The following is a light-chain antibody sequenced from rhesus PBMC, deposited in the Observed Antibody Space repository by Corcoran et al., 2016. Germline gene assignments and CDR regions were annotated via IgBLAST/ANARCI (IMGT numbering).Light chain of an antibody. CDR2: TAS. Sequence: DIQMTQSPSSLSASVGDTVTITCRASQGISSWLAWYQQKPGKAPNLRIYTASSLQSGVPSRFSGSGSGADFHLTISNLQAEDFATYYCQQYGSRPLTFGGGTKVELK. V-gene: IGKV1-22*01. CDR3: QQYGSRPLT. J-gene: IGKJ4*01. CDR1: QGISSW.